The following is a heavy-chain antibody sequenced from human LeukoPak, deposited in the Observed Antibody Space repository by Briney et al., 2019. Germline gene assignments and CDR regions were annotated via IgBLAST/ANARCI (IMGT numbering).Heavy chain of an antibody. CDR2: INHSGST. CDR3: ARLSGTAAHPGFDY. J-gene: IGHJ4*02. CDR1: GGSFSGYY. V-gene: IGHV4-34*01. D-gene: IGHD6-13*01. Sequence: ASETLSLTCAVYGGSFSGYYWSWIRQPPGKGLEWIGEINHSGSTYYNPSLKSRVTISVDTSKNQFSLKLSSVTAADTAVYYCARLSGTAAHPGFDYWGQGTLVTVSS.